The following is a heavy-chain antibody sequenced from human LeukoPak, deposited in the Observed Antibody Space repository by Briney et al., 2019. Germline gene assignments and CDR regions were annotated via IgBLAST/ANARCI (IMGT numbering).Heavy chain of an antibody. J-gene: IGHJ4*02. CDR1: GGSISSSIYY. Sequence: SETLSLTCTVSGGSISSSIYYWGWIRQPPGKGLEWIGTIYYSGSTYYNPSLKSRVTISVDTSKNQFSLKLSSVTAADTAVYSCARSQGYYEFDYWGQGTLVTVSS. V-gene: IGHV4-39*01. D-gene: IGHD3-3*01. CDR3: ARSQGYYEFDY. CDR2: IYYSGST.